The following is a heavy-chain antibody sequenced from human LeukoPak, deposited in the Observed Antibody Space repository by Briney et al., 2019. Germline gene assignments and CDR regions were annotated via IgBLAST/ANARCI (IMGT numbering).Heavy chain of an antibody. V-gene: IGHV1-2*02. D-gene: IGHD3-22*01. CDR3: ARDPYYYDSSSLDY. J-gene: IGHJ4*02. CDR1: RYTFTGYY. Sequence: VASVKVSCKASRYTFTGYYMHWVRQAPGQGLEWMGWINPNSGGTNYAQKFQGRVTMTRDTSISTAYMELSRLRSDDTAVYYCARDPYYYDSSSLDYWGQGTLVTVSS. CDR2: INPNSGGT.